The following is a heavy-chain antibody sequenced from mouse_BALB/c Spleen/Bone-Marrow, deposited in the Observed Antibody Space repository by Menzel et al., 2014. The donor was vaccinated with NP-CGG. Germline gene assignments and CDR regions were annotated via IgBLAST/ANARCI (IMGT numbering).Heavy chain of an antibody. D-gene: IGHD1-1*01. Sequence: LVESGAALAQPGASRKLSCAASGFTFTSSGMHWVRQAPEKGLEWVAYISTGSSTIYYTATVTGRSTISRDNPKNTLFMQMTRLRSEDTAVYYCAGSDSSFGYLAYWGQGTALTVSS. J-gene: IGHJ2*01. CDR2: ISTGSSTI. V-gene: IGHV5-17*02. CDR1: GFTFTSSG. CDR3: AGSDSSFGYLAY.